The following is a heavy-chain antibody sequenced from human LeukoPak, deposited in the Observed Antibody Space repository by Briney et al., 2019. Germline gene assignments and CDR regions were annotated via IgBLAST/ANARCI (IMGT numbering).Heavy chain of an antibody. Sequence: PSETLSLTCTVSGGSISSYYWSWIRQPAGKVLEWIGRIYTSGSTNYNPSLKSRVTMSVDTSKNQFSLKLSSVTAADTAVYYCARDYQVVHFYYYMDVWGKGSTVTVSS. J-gene: IGHJ6*03. CDR1: GGSISSYY. D-gene: IGHD2-2*01. CDR3: ARDYQVVHFYYYMDV. CDR2: IYTSGST. V-gene: IGHV4-4*07.